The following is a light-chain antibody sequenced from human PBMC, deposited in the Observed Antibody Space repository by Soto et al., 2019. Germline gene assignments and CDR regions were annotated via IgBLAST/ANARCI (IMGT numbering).Light chain of an antibody. CDR3: ISYTVSRSYV. CDR2: SVS. Sequence: QSALTQPASVSGSPGQSITISCSGTSSDIGTYDHVAWLQQFPGKTPKLMFYSVSNRPSGVSYRFSGSKSGNTASLTISGLQAEDEADYYCISYTVSRSYVFGTGTKLTVL. CDR1: SSDIGTYDH. V-gene: IGLV2-14*01. J-gene: IGLJ1*01.